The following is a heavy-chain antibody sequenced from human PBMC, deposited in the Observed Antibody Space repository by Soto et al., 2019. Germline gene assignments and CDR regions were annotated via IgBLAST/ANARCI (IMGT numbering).Heavy chain of an antibody. J-gene: IGHJ4*02. D-gene: IGHD2-8*01. V-gene: IGHV3-23*01. CDR2: INANAIDT. CDR1: VFICGNHG. Sequence: PWGPLRLSGAAPVFICGNHGMTWVRQAPGRALEWVSTINANAIDTHYADSVKGRFTISRDNSKSTLDLQMNSLRAEDTDIYYCVSWVSVHFDFWGPGTLVTVSS. CDR3: VSWVSVHFDF.